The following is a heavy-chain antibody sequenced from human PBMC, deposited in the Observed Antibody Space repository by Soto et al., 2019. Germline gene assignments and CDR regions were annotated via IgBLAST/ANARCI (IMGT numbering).Heavy chain of an antibody. CDR1: GDSISNTGYY. Sequence: SETLSLTCGVSGDSISNTGYYWGWIRQPPGKGLEWIGAIYYTGSASYNPSLESRVTMSVDTSKNQFSLKVTSVTAADTAVYYCATLAVAGSRPDYWGRGALVTVSS. CDR3: ATLAVAGSRPDY. V-gene: IGHV4-39*01. J-gene: IGHJ4*02. D-gene: IGHD6-19*01. CDR2: IYYTGSA.